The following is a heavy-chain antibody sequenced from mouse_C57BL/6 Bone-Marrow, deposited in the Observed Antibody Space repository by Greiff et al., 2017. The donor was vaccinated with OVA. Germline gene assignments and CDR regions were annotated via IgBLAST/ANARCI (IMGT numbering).Heavy chain of an antibody. CDR2: IRNKANGYTT. D-gene: IGHD1-1*01. V-gene: IGHV7-3*01. J-gene: IGHJ2*01. CDR1: GFTFTDYY. Sequence: EVQLVESGGGLVQPGGSLSLSCAASGFTFTDYYMSWVRQPPGKALEWLGFIRNKANGYTTEYSASVKGRFTISRDNSQSILYLQMNALRAEDSATYYCARWGYYGSPYYFDYWGQGTTLTVSS. CDR3: ARWGYYGSPYYFDY.